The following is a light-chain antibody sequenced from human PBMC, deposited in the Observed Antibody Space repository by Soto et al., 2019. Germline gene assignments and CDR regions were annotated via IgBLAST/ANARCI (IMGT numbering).Light chain of an antibody. CDR3: QQYNNWPPLT. CDR1: QSVSSN. V-gene: IGKV3-15*01. CDR2: AAS. Sequence: EIVMTQSPATLSVSPGEGATLSCRASQSVSSNLAWYQQKPGQAPRLLIYAASTRATGIPARFSGSGSGTEFTLSISSLHSEDFAVYYCQQYNNWPPLTFGGGTKVDIK. J-gene: IGKJ4*01.